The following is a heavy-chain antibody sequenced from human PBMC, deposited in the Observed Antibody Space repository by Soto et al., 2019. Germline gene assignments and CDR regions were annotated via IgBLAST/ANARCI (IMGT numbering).Heavy chain of an antibody. CDR3: ASVPHYKNWFDP. J-gene: IGHJ5*02. CDR2: IYYSGST. D-gene: IGHD3-10*01. V-gene: IGHV4-59*08. Sequence: SETLSLTCTVSGGSISSYYWSWIRQPPGKGLEWIGYIYYSGSTNYNPSLKSRVTISVDTSKNQFSLKLSSVTAADTAVYYCASVPHYKNWFDPWGQGTLVTVSS. CDR1: GGSISSYY.